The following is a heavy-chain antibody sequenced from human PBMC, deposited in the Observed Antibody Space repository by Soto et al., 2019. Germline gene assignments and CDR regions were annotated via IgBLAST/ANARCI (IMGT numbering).Heavy chain of an antibody. J-gene: IGHJ4*02. D-gene: IGHD2-2*01. CDR3: ASPLGYCSSTSCSKDY. V-gene: IGHV3-21*01. Sequence: EVQLVESGGGLVKPGGSLRLSCAASGFTFSSYSMNWVRQAPGTGLEWVSSISSSSSYIYYADSVKGRFTISRDNAKNSLYLQMNSLRAEDTAVYYCASPLGYCSSTSCSKDYWGQGTLVTVSS. CDR2: ISSSSSYI. CDR1: GFTFSSYS.